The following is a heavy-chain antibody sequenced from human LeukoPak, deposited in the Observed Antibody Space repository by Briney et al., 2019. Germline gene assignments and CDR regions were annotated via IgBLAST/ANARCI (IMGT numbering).Heavy chain of an antibody. J-gene: IGHJ4*02. CDR2: IWYDGSNK. CDR1: GFTLSSYG. D-gene: IGHD6-19*01. CDR3: ARGYSSGWYTYYFDY. Sequence: PGRSLRFSCAASGFTLSSYGMHWVRQAPGKGLEWVAVIWYDGSNKYYADSVKGRFTISRDNSKNTLYLQMNSLRAEDTAVYYCARGYSSGWYTYYFDYWGQGTLVTVSS. V-gene: IGHV3-33*01.